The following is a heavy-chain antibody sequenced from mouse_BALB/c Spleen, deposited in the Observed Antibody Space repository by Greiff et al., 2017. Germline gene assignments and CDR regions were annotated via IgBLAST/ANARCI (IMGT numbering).Heavy chain of an antibody. D-gene: IGHD1-2*01. V-gene: IGHV3-2*02. Sequence: VQLKESGPGLVKPSQSLSLTCTVTGYSITSDYAWNWLRQFPGNKLEWMGYISYSGSTSYNPSLKSRISITRDTSKNQFFLQLNSVTTEDTATYYCASAPFTTANAWFAYWGQGTLVTVSA. CDR3: ASAPFTTANAWFAY. CDR2: ISYSGST. CDR1: GYSITSDYA. J-gene: IGHJ3*01.